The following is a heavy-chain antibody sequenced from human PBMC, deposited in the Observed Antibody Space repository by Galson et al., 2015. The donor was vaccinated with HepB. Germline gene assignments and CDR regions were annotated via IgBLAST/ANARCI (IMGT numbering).Heavy chain of an antibody. CDR2: ISAYNGNT. Sequence: SVKVSCKASGYTFINYGFSWVRQAPGQGLEWVGWISAYNGNTNYAQRLQGRVTMTTDTSTSTAYMELRSLRSDDTAVYYCASLKPLAAGSYFYYMDVWGKGTTVTVAS. CDR1: GYTFINYG. CDR3: ASLKPLAAGSYFYYMDV. D-gene: IGHD6-13*01. V-gene: IGHV1-18*01. J-gene: IGHJ6*03.